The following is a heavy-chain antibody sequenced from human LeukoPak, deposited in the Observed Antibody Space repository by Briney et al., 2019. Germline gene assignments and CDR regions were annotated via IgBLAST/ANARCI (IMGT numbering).Heavy chain of an antibody. CDR3: AKLTSASGAYGVDV. V-gene: IGHV3-23*01. J-gene: IGHJ6*02. D-gene: IGHD3-10*01. CDR1: GFTFSRYA. Sequence: GGSLRLSCAASGFTFSRYAMNWVRQAPGKGLEWVSTISGSGGSKHYADSVEGRFTLSTDNSKNTVYLQMNSRRAEDTAIYYCAKLTSASGAYGVDVWGQGTTVTVSS. CDR2: ISGSGGSK.